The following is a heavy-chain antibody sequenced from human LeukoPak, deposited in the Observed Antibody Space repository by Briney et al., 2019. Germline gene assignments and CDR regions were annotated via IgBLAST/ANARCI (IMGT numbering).Heavy chain of an antibody. D-gene: IGHD1-7*01. CDR2: IYHSGST. J-gene: IGHJ5*02. CDR1: GYSISSGNY. CDR3: ARGVTNYNWFDP. Sequence: KTSETLSLTCTVSGYSISSGNYWDWIRQPPGKGLEWIGSIYHSGSTYYNPSLKSRVTISVDTSKNQFSLKLSSVTAADTALYYCARGVTNYNWFDPWGQGTLVTVSS. V-gene: IGHV4-38-2*02.